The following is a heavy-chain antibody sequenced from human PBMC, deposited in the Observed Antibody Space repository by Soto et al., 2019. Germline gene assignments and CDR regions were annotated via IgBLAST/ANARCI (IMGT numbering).Heavy chain of an antibody. V-gene: IGHV4-59*01. CDR1: GGSISDYY. J-gene: IGHJ4*02. D-gene: IGHD3-22*01. CDR2: IFYSGST. CDR3: ARATYYYDSSGYSLGHIDY. Sequence: SETLSLTCTVSGGSISDYYWSWIRQPPGKGLEWIGYIFYSGSTNYNPSLKSRVTISVDTSKNQFSLNLNSVTAADTALYYCARATYYYDSSGYSLGHIDYWGQGTLVTVSS.